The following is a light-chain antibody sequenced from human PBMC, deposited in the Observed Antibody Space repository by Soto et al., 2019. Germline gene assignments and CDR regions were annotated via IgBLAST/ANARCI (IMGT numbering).Light chain of an antibody. CDR1: QSIRSW. J-gene: IGKJ1*01. V-gene: IGKV1-5*03. CDR2: KAS. CDR3: QQYDNGWT. Sequence: IQMTQSPSTLSASVGDRVTITCRASQSIRSWLAWYQQRPGKAPKLLIYKASSLESGVPSRFSGSGSGTEFTLTISSLQPDDSATYYCQQYDNGWTFGQGTKVEI.